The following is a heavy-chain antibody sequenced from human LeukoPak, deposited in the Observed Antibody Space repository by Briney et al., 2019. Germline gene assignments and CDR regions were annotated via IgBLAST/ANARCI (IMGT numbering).Heavy chain of an antibody. CDR2: INPKSGST. D-gene: IGHD2-15*01. CDR1: GYTLTDYY. V-gene: IGHV1-2*02. CDR3: GRRVSRGWTDY. Sequence: GASVKVSCTFSGYTLTDYYLHWVRRAPGQGLEWMGWINPKSGSTHYAQKFQGRVIMTRDTSLNTAYLELTSLRSDDTAIYFCGRRVSRGWTDYWGQGTLVTASS. J-gene: IGHJ4*02.